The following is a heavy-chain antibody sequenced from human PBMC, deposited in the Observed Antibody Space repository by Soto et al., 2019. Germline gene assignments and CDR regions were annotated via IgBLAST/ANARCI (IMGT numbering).Heavy chain of an antibody. CDR3: ARGVVRGVLHYYYGMDV. J-gene: IGHJ6*02. CDR1: GGSVSSGSYY. D-gene: IGHD3-10*01. CDR2: IYYSGST. V-gene: IGHV4-61*01. Sequence: SETLSLTCTVSGGSVSSGSYYWSWIRQPPGKGLEWIGYIYYSGSTNYNPSLKGRVTISVDTSKNQFSLKLSSVTAADTAVYYCARGVVRGVLHYYYGMDVWGQGTTVTVSS.